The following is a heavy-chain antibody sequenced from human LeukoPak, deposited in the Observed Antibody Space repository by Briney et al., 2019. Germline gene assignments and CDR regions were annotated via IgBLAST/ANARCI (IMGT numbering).Heavy chain of an antibody. Sequence: SETLSLTCTVSGISISSSNSYWTWIRQPPGKGLEWIGEINHSGSTNYNPSLKSRVTISVDTSKNQFSLKLSSVTAADTAVYYCARGPRGYSGYGLLRFDYWGQGTLVSVSS. CDR1: GISISSSNSY. CDR2: INHSGST. J-gene: IGHJ4*02. CDR3: ARGPRGYSGYGLLRFDY. D-gene: IGHD5-12*01. V-gene: IGHV4-39*07.